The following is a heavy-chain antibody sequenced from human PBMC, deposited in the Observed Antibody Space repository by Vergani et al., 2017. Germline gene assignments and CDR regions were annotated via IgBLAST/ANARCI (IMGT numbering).Heavy chain of an antibody. CDR2: IQFSGSNQ. J-gene: IGHJ4*02. CDR1: GFTLSNYD. D-gene: IGHD2-15*01. V-gene: IGHV3-30*02. CDR3: AKRVRGRGNDY. Sequence: QEQLVESGGGVVQRGGSLRLSCATSGFTLSNYDMQWIRQGPGKGLEFVAFIQFSGSNQDYADSVKGRFTLSRDFSKNTLYLQMNSLRTDDTATYYCAKRVRGRGNDYWGQGTQVIVSS.